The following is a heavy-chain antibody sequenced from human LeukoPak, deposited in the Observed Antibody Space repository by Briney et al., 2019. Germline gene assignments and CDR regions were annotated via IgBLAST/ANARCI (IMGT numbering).Heavy chain of an antibody. CDR3: ARHLGIQLWFLDY. J-gene: IGHJ4*02. CDR2: IYHIART. V-gene: IGHV4-39*01. CDR1: GGSISSSTYY. Sequence: SETLSLTCTVSGGSISSSTYYWGWVRQPPGRGGEGVGSIYHIARTYSNPSLNRRLTISVDTSKTQFSLKLSSVTAADTAVYYCARHLGIQLWFLDYWGQGTLVTVSS. D-gene: IGHD5-18*01.